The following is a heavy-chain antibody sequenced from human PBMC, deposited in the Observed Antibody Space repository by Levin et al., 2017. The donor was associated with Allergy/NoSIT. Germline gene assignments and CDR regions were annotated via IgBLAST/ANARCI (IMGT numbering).Heavy chain of an antibody. Sequence: SCAVSGGSISSGGYSWSWIRQPPGKGLEWIGYIYHSGSTYYNPSLKSRVTISVDRSKNQFSLKLSSVTAADTAVYYCARARRITIFGVVTGEFDPWGQGTLVTVSS. V-gene: IGHV4-30-2*01. CDR2: IYHSGST. J-gene: IGHJ5*02. CDR1: GGSISSGGYS. D-gene: IGHD3-3*01. CDR3: ARARRITIFGVVTGEFDP.